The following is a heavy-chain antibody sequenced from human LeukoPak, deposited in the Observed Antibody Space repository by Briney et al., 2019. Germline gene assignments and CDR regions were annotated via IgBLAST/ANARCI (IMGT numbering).Heavy chain of an antibody. CDR1: GYTFNNHY. Sequence: ASVKVSCKASGYTFNNHYMYWVRQAPGQGLGWMGVINPSGGSTSYAQKFQGRVTITRDTSTRTVYMEVNSLRSEDTAVYYCARQGTYSSAIGMGYWGQGTLVTVSS. V-gene: IGHV1-46*02. CDR3: ARQGTYSSAIGMGY. D-gene: IGHD6-19*01. J-gene: IGHJ4*02. CDR2: INPSGGST.